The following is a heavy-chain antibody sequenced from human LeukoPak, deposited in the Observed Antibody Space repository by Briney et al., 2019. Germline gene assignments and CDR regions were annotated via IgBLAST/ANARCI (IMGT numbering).Heavy chain of an antibody. CDR1: GGSFSGYY. Sequence: SETLSLTCAVSGGSFSGYYWSWIRQPPGKGLEWIGVVNHSGSTNYNPSLKSRVTISGDTSKNQFSLKLSSVTAADTAVYYCARGLEEWYGETNNWFDPWGQGTLVTVSS. D-gene: IGHD3-10*01. CDR3: ARGLEEWYGETNNWFDP. CDR2: VNHSGST. J-gene: IGHJ5*02. V-gene: IGHV4-34*01.